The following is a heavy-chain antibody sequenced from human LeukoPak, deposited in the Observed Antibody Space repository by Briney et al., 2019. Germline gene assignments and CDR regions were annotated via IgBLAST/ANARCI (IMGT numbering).Heavy chain of an antibody. J-gene: IGHJ4*02. CDR2: INHSGST. CDR1: GGSFSGYY. V-gene: IGHV4-34*01. Sequence: SETLSLTCAVYGGSFSGYYWSWFRQPPGKGLEWIGEINHSGSTNYNPSLKSRVTISVDTSKNQFSLKLSSVTAADTAVYYCARGAARSVFDYWGQGTLVTVSS. CDR3: ARGAARSVFDY. D-gene: IGHD6-6*01.